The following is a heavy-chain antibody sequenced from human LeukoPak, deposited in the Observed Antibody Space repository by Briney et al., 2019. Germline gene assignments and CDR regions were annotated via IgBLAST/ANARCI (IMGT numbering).Heavy chain of an antibody. CDR1: GGSISSGHYY. V-gene: IGHV4-39*02. J-gene: IGHJ4*02. D-gene: IGHD1-26*01. CDR3: TRRREGSAHRDY. Sequence: TSETLSLTCTVSGGSISSGHYYWGWIRQPPGRGLEWIANVYYSETYSGTSYYSPSLKSRVTISVDTSNNHFSLSLSSVTAADTAVYYCTRRREGSAHRDYWGQGTLVTVSS. CDR2: VYYSETYSGTS.